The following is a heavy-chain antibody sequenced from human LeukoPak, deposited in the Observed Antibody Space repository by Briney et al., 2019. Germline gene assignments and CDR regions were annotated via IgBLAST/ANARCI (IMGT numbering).Heavy chain of an antibody. D-gene: IGHD1-26*01. CDR3: AKKDSPTGSYTPFDH. Sequence: PGGSLRLSCAASGFTFSRYAIHWVRQPPGKGLEWVAFVRFDGSHKYYVDSVKGRFIISRDNSEKTVYLQMSDLKIEDTGVYYCAKKDSPTGSYTPFDHWGRGILVTVSS. CDR1: GFTFSRYA. CDR2: VRFDGSHK. J-gene: IGHJ5*02. V-gene: IGHV3-30*02.